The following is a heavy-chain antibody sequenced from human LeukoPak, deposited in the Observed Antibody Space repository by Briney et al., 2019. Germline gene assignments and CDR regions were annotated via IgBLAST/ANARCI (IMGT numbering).Heavy chain of an antibody. V-gene: IGHV4-39*07. J-gene: IGHJ6*03. Sequence: SETLSLTCTVSGGSISSSSSYWGWIRQPPVKGLEWIGSIYYSGTTYYNPSLKSRVTISVDTSKNQFSLKLSSVTAADTAVYYCASSYSGYYYYYMDVWGKGTTVTISS. CDR2: IYYSGTT. CDR3: ASSYSGYYYYYMDV. D-gene: IGHD1-26*01. CDR1: GGSISSSSSY.